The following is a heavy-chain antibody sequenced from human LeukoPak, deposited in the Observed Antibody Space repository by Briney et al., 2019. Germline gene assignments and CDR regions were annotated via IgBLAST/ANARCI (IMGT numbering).Heavy chain of an antibody. CDR1: GFTFSNYA. CDR3: AKGPQLNSGYHPEY. J-gene: IGHJ4*02. D-gene: IGHD3-22*01. V-gene: IGHV3-23*01. Sequence: GGSLRLSCAASGFTFSNYALTWVRQAPGKGLEWVSTVTGSDDRTYYADSVKGRFTISRDSSKSTLHLQLNSLRAGDSAIYYCAKGPQLNSGYHPEYWGQGTLVTVSS. CDR2: VTGSDDRT.